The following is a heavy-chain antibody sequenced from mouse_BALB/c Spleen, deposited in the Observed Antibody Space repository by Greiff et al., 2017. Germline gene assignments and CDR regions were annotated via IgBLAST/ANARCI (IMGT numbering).Heavy chain of an antibody. Sequence: EVKLVESGGDLVKPGGSLKLSCAASGFTFSSYGMSWVRQTPDKRLEWVATISSGGSYTYYPDSVKGRFTISRDNAKNTLYLQMSSLKSEDTAMYYCARQRTTVVYFDYWGQGTTLTVSS. D-gene: IGHD1-1*01. CDR1: GFTFSSYG. J-gene: IGHJ2*01. V-gene: IGHV5-6*01. CDR3: ARQRTTVVYFDY. CDR2: ISSGGSYT.